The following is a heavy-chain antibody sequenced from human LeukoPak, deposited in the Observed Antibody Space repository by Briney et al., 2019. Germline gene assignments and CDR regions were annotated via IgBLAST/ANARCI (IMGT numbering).Heavy chain of an antibody. V-gene: IGHV5-51*01. CDR1: GYSFTSYW. CDR3: ARAGCSGGSCYSPKGDY. D-gene: IGHD2-15*01. CDR2: IYPGDSDT. J-gene: IGHJ4*02. Sequence: GESLKISCKGSGYSFTSYWIGWVRQMPGKGLEWMGIIYPGDSDTRYSPSFQGQVTISADKSISTAYLQWSSLKASDTAMYYCARAGCSGGSCYSPKGDYWGQGTLVTVSS.